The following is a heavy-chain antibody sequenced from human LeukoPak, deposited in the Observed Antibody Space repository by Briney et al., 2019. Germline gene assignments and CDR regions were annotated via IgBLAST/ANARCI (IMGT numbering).Heavy chain of an antibody. J-gene: IGHJ4*02. Sequence: SVKVSCKASGYSFSDYYMHWVRQAPGQGLEWMGRIIPVLGVGNYAQKFRGRVTISADKSTNTAYMELSSLTSDDTAVYYCARVSIPSSGPAPVDYWGQGTLVTVSS. D-gene: IGHD3-22*01. V-gene: IGHV1-69*02. CDR3: ARVSIPSSGPAPVDY. CDR2: IIPVLGVG. CDR1: GYSFSDYY.